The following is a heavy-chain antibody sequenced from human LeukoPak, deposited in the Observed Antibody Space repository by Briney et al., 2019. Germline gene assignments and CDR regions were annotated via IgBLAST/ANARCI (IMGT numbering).Heavy chain of an antibody. D-gene: IGHD6-19*01. CDR2: INPNSGGT. Sequence: ASVKVSCKASGYTFTGYYMHWVRQAPGQGLERMGWINPNSGGTNYAQKFQGRVTMTRDTSISTAYMELSRLRSDDTAVYYCARVPSAAVARIYDYWGQGTLVTVSS. V-gene: IGHV1-2*02. CDR1: GYTFTGYY. J-gene: IGHJ4*02. CDR3: ARVPSAAVARIYDY.